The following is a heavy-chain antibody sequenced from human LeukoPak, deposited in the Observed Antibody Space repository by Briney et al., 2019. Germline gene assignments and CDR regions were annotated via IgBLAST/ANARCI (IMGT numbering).Heavy chain of an antibody. D-gene: IGHD4-17*01. CDR1: VFTVSSNY. CDR3: ARGAHHYGDYAWAY. Sequence: GGSLRLSCAASVFTVSSNYMSWVRQAPWKGLEWVSVIYSGGSTHYADSVKGRFTISRDNSKKTLYLQMNSLRAEDTAVYYCARGAHHYGDYAWAYWGQGTLVTVSS. V-gene: IGHV3-53*01. J-gene: IGHJ4*02. CDR2: IYSGGST.